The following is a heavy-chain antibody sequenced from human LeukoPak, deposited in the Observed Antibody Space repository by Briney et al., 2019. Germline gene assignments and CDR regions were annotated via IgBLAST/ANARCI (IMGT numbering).Heavy chain of an antibody. J-gene: IGHJ5*02. Sequence: GGSLGLSCAASGFTFSSYTMNWVRQAPGKGLEWVSSISSSRSYIYYADSVKGRFTISRDNAKNSLYLQMNSLRAEDTAVYYCAREVRSGDRFDPWGQGTLVTVSS. CDR2: ISSSRSYI. V-gene: IGHV3-21*01. CDR3: AREVRSGDRFDP. D-gene: IGHD2-15*01. CDR1: GFTFSSYT.